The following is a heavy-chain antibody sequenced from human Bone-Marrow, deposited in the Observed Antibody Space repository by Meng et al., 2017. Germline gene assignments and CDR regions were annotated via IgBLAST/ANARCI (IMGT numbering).Heavy chain of an antibody. Sequence: GESLKISCAASGFTFSSYSMNWVRQAPGKGLEWVSSISSSSSYIYYADSVKGRFTISRDNAKNSLYLQMNSLRAEDTALYYCAKATPTEGPSYYYYGMDVWGPGTTVTVSS. D-gene: IGHD4-11*01. J-gene: IGHJ6*02. V-gene: IGHV3-21*04. CDR1: GFTFSSYS. CDR2: ISSSSSYI. CDR3: AKATPTEGPSYYYYGMDV.